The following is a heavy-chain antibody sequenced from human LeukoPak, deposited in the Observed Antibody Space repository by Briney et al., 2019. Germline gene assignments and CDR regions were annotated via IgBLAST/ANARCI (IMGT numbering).Heavy chain of an antibody. V-gene: IGHV4-61*02. CDR2: IYSRDST. Sequence: PSQTLPHTRTVSGVSHPSENYYWSWLRPPAGEGLEWVDRIYSRDSTNPDPSLTSQHSISVDTSKNYFSLELSSVTAADTAVYYCARGFSTISCYDYWGQGTLVTVSS. J-gene: IGHJ4*02. D-gene: IGHD2/OR15-2a*01. CDR3: ARGFSTISCYDY. CDR1: GVSHPSENYY.